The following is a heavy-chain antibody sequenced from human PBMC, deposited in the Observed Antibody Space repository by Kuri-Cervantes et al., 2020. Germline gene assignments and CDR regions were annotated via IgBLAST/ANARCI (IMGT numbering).Heavy chain of an antibody. CDR2: IYHSGST. V-gene: IGHV4-39*07. Sequence: SETLSLTCTVSGDSISSSSFFWGWIRHPPGKRLEWIGEIYHSGSTNYNPSLKSRVTISVDKSKNQFSLKLSSVTAADTAVYYCARGVLTWFDPWGQGTLVTVSS. CDR3: ARGVLTWFDP. CDR1: GDSISSSSFF. D-gene: IGHD3-9*01. J-gene: IGHJ5*02.